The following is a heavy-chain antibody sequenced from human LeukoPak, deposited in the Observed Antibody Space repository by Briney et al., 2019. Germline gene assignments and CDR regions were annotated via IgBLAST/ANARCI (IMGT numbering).Heavy chain of an antibody. Sequence: ASVKVSCKASGYTFTSYYMHWVRQAPGQGLEWMGIINPSGGSTSYAQKFQGRVTMTRDTSTSTVYMELSSLRSEDTAVYYCAREREDCSSTSCYTHDAFDIWGQGTMVTVSS. CDR1: GYTFTSYY. CDR2: INPSGGST. D-gene: IGHD2-2*02. J-gene: IGHJ3*02. CDR3: AREREDCSSTSCYTHDAFDI. V-gene: IGHV1-46*01.